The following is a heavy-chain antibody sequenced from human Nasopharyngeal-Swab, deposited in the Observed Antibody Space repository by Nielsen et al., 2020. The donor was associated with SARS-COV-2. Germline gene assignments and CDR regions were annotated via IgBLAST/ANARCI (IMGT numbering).Heavy chain of an antibody. CDR1: GGSVTSGTYY. CDR3: ARNGGRGYSYYYFDY. CDR2: IAYSGST. J-gene: IGHJ4*02. Sequence: SETLSLTCSVSGGSVTSGTYYWNWIRQPPGKGLEWIGYIAYSGSTSYISSLKSRLTISVDRSKNQFSLKLSSVTAADTAVYYCARNGGRGYSYYYFDYWGQGTLVTVSS. D-gene: IGHD5-18*01. V-gene: IGHV4-61*01.